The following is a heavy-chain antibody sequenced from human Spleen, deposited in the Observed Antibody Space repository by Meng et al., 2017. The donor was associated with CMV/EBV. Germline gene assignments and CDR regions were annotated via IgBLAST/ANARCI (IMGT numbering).Heavy chain of an antibody. CDR2: MKPNSGKT. V-gene: IGHV1-8*01. Sequence: KTGEYNFTSYDTHWVGQARGQGLEWMGGMKPNSGKTGYAQKFQGRATMSRNTTISTAYMALSSLRSEDTAGYYCARGGQQLVPSDYWGQGTLVTVSS. CDR1: EYNFTSYD. J-gene: IGHJ4*02. D-gene: IGHD6-13*01. CDR3: ARGGQQLVPSDY.